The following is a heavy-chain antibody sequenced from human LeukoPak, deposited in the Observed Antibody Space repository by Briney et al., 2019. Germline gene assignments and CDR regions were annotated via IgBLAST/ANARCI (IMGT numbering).Heavy chain of an antibody. D-gene: IGHD4-23*01. V-gene: IGHV3-30*02. CDR1: GFTFSSYG. J-gene: IGHJ4*02. Sequence: GGSLRLSCAASGFTFSSYGMHWVRQAPGKGLEWVAFIRYDGSNKYYADSVKGRFTISRDNSKNTLYLQMNSLRAEDTAVYYCAKDSSLTTVVTAAGFDYWGQGTLVTVSS. CDR3: AKDSSLTTVVTAAGFDY. CDR2: IRYDGSNK.